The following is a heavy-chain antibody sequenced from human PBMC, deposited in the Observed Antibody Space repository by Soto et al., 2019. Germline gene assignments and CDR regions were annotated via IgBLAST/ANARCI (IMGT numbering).Heavy chain of an antibody. CDR1: GFTFGDDA. CDR2: IRRNAYGGTT. CDR3: TRASSLDFDF. V-gene: IGHV3-49*03. D-gene: IGHD3-16*01. Sequence: GGSLSLSCTTSGFTFGDDALSWFRQAPGKGLEWVGFIRRNAYGGTTDYAASVKGRFTISRDDSKSIAYLQMNSLRTEDTALYYCTRASSLDFDFWGQGTLVTVSS. J-gene: IGHJ4*02.